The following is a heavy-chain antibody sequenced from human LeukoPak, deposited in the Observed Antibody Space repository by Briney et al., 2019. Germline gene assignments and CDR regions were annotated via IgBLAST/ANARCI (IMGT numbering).Heavy chain of an antibody. D-gene: IGHD3-10*01. Sequence: PSETLSLTCTVSGDSISSYYWSWIRQPAGKGLEWIGRIYTSGSTNYNPSLKSQVTMSVDTSKNQFSLKLSSVTAADTAVYYCARSTGRGFLFAFDIWGQGTMVTVSS. V-gene: IGHV4-4*07. CDR1: GDSISSYY. J-gene: IGHJ3*02. CDR2: IYTSGST. CDR3: ARSTGRGFLFAFDI.